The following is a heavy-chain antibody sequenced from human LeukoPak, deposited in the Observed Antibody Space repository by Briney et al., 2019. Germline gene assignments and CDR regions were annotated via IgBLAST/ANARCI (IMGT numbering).Heavy chain of an antibody. D-gene: IGHD3-22*01. J-gene: IGHJ4*02. CDR2: INSDGSST. Sequence: GGSLRLSCAAPGFTFSSYWMHWVRQAPGKGLVWVSRINSDGSSTSYADSVKGRFTISRDNAKNTLYLQMNSLRAEDTAVYYCARVYYYDSSDYWGQGTLVTVSS. CDR3: ARVYYYDSSDY. CDR1: GFTFSSYW. V-gene: IGHV3-74*01.